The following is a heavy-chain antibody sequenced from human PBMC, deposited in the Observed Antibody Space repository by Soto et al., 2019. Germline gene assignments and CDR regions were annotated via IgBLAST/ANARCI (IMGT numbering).Heavy chain of an antibody. CDR2: ISGSGGST. CDR3: ANDRKVNAHRTHDY. D-gene: IGHD2-2*01. CDR1: GFTFSSYA. V-gene: IGHV3-23*01. Sequence: EVQLLESGGGLVQPGGSLRLSCAASGFTFSSYAMSWVRQAPGKGLELVSAISGSGGSTYYADSVKGRFTISRDNSKNTLYLQMNSLRAEDTAVYYCANDRKVNAHRTHDYWGQGTLVTVSS. J-gene: IGHJ4*02.